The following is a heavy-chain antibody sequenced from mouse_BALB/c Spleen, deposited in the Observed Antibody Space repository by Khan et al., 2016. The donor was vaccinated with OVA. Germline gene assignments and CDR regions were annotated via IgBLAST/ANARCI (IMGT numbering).Heavy chain of an antibody. V-gene: IGHV5-17*02. CDR1: GFTLSSFG. J-gene: IGHJ1*01. D-gene: IGHD2-1*01. CDR2: ISSGSSTI. Sequence: EVKLVESGGGLVQPGGSRKLSCVASGFTLSSFGMHWVRQAPMKGLEWVAYISSGSSTIYYVDTVKGRFTISRDNPTNTLFLQMTSLRSEDTAMYYCARSGGNLHWYFDVWGAGTSVTVSS. CDR3: ARSGGNLHWYFDV.